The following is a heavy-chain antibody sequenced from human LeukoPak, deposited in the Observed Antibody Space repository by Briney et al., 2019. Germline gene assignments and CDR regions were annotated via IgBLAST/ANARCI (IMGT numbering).Heavy chain of an antibody. D-gene: IGHD3-10*01. J-gene: IGHJ4*02. CDR3: ARHGDILSVGELYLDY. Sequence: GASVKVSCKTSGYSENFYGITWVRQVAGQGLEWIGWISAQHGQTEYAPNSQDRVTMTTDTYTNTAYMELRSLRSDDTAVYHCARHGDILSVGELYLDYWGQGTLVTVSS. CDR1: GYSENFYG. V-gene: IGHV1-18*01. CDR2: ISAQHGQT.